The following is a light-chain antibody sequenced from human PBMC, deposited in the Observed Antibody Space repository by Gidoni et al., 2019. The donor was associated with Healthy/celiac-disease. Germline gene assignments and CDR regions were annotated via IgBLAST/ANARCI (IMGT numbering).Light chain of an antibody. J-gene: IGKJ1*01. CDR2: LGS. Sequence: DIVMTQSPLSLHVTPGEPASISCRSSQSLLHSNVHNYLDRYLQKPGKYPQLLIDLGSHRASWVPDRFMSRGSGTVFTLKISRVEAEDVGVYYCLQALQTPRTFGRGTKVEIK. CDR3: LQALQTPRT. V-gene: IGKV2-28*01. CDR1: QSLLHSNVHNY.